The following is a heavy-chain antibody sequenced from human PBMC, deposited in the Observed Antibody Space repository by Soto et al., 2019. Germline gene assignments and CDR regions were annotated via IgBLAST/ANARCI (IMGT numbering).Heavy chain of an antibody. CDR1: GDSINNRSYY. J-gene: IGHJ4*02. D-gene: IGHD2-21*02. CDR3: ARQRTSVVTQAYFDS. V-gene: IGHV4-39*01. Sequence: PSETLSLTCTVTGDSINNRSYYWGWIRQPPGKGLEWIGSIYYSGSTYNNPSLKSRVSMSVDTSKNQFSLKLGSVTAADTALYSCARQRTSVVTQAYFDSWGQGSLVTVSS. CDR2: IYYSGST.